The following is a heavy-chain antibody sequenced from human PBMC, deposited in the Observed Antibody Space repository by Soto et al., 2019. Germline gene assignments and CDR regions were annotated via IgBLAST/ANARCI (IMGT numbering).Heavy chain of an antibody. V-gene: IGHV3-30-3*01. CDR2: ISYDGSNK. Sequence: LRLSCAASGFTFSSYAMHWVRQAPGKGLEWVAVISYDGSNKYYADSVKGRFTISRDNSKNTLYLQMNSLRAEDTAVYYCARDRGVADAFDIWGQGTMVTVSS. CDR1: GFTFSSYA. D-gene: IGHD2-15*01. J-gene: IGHJ3*02. CDR3: ARDRGVADAFDI.